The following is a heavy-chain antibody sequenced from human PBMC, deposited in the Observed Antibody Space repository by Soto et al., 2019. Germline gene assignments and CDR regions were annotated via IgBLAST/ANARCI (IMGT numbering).Heavy chain of an antibody. D-gene: IGHD3-16*01. J-gene: IGHJ6*02. CDR3: ASDRLFVGGCRPDYYYYVMDD. CDR2: ISAYNGNT. V-gene: IGHV1-18*01. CDR1: GYTFTSYG. Sequence: ASVKVSCKASGYTFTSYGISWVRQAPGQGLEWMGWISAYNGNTNYAQKLQGRVTMTTDTSTSTAYMELRSLRSDDTAVYYCASDRLFVGGCRPDYYYYVMDDWRQGTTVSVSS.